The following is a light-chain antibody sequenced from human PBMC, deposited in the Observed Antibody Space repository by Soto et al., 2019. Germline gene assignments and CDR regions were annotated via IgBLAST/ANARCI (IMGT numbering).Light chain of an antibody. CDR1: QSVSNY. V-gene: IGKV3-11*01. CDR3: QPGGT. CDR2: DAS. J-gene: IGKJ5*01. Sequence: EIVLTQSPATLSLSPGERATVSCRASQSVSNYLGWYQQKPGQAPRLLIYDASNMATGIPARFSGSGSGTDFTLTIGGLEPEDCAEYYCQPGGTFGQGTRLEIK.